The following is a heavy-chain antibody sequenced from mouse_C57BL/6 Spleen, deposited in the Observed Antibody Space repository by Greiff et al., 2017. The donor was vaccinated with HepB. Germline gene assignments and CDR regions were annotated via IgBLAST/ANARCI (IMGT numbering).Heavy chain of an antibody. CDR2: IRSKSNNYAT. J-gene: IGHJ3*01. CDR1: GFSFNTYA. Sequence: EVQLVESGGGLVQPKGSLKLSCAASGFSFNTYAMNWVRQAPGKGLEWVARIRSKSNNYATYYADSVKDRFTISRDDSESMLYLQMNNLKTEDTAMYYCVYSNYGAWFAYWGQGTLVTVSA. CDR3: VYSNYGAWFAY. D-gene: IGHD2-5*01. V-gene: IGHV10-1*01.